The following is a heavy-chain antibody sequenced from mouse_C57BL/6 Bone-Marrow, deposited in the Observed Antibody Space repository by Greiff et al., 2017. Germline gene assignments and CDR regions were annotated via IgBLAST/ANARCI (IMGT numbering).Heavy chain of an antibody. CDR3: ARRDYDWFAY. Sequence: DVKLVESGGDLVKPGGSLKLSCAASGFTFSSYGMSWVRQTPDKRLEWVATISSGGSYTHYPDSVKGRFTISRDNAKNTLYLQMSSLKSEDTAMYYCARRDYDWFAYWGQGTLVTVSA. J-gene: IGHJ3*01. CDR1: GFTFSSYG. V-gene: IGHV5-6*02. D-gene: IGHD2-4*01. CDR2: ISSGGSYT.